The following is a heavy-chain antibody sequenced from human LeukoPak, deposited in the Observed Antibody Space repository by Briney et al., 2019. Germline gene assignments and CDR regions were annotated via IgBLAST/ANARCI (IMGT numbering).Heavy chain of an antibody. CDR3: AKEGISKYGY. D-gene: IGHD3-3*02. CDR2: ISYDGSNK. Sequence: GGSLRLSCAASGFTFSSYAMHWVRQAPGKGLEWVAVISYDGSNKYYADSVKGRFTISRDNAKKSMYLQMNSLRAEDTAVYYCAKEGISKYGYWGQGTLVTVSS. J-gene: IGHJ4*02. CDR1: GFTFSSYA. V-gene: IGHV3-30-3*01.